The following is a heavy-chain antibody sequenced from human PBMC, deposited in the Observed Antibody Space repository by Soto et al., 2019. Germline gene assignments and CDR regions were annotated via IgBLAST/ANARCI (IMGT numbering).Heavy chain of an antibody. CDR2: INAYNTYT. V-gene: IGHV1-18*01. J-gene: IGHJ5*02. CDR1: GYTFTSYG. CDR3: ARDDSSGPGRFDP. Sequence: QVQLVQSGAEVKKPGASVKVSCKASGYTFTSYGFSWVRQAPGQGLEWMGWINAYNTYTDYAQNLQGGVTMTTDRSTSTAYMELRSLRSDDTAVYYCARDDSSGPGRFDPWGQGTLVTVSS. D-gene: IGHD3-22*01.